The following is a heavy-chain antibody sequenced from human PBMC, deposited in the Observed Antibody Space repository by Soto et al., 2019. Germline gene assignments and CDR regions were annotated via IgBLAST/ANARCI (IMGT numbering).Heavy chain of an antibody. V-gene: IGHV1-69*12. D-gene: IGHD4-4*01. J-gene: IGHJ5*02. CDR1: EGTFSSYA. Sequence: QVQLVQSGAEVKKPGSLKKVSCKGSEGTFSSYAISWVRQAPGQGLEWMGGIIPIFGTANYAQKFQGRVTITADESTSTAYMELSSLTSEDTAVYYCASLVTNWFDPWGQGTLVTVSS. CDR3: ASLVTNWFDP. CDR2: IIPIFGTA.